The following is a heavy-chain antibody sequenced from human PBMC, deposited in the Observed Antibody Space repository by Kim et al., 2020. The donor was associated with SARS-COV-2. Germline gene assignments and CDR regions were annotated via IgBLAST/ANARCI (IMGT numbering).Heavy chain of an antibody. CDR3: AKEDFCSGSSFDL. V-gene: IGHV3-30*02. Sequence: AASVKGRFTISRDTSKKTLDLQMSSLGAKDTAVYYCAKEDFCSGSSFDLWGQGTLVTVSS. D-gene: IGHD3-10*02. J-gene: IGHJ4*02.